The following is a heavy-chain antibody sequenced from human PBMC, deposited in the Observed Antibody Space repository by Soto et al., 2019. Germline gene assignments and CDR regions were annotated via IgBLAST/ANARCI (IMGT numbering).Heavy chain of an antibody. Sequence: GGSLRLSYAASGFTFSSYGMHWVRQAPGKGLEWVAVISYDGSNKYYADSVKGRFTISRDNSKNTLYLQMNSLRAEDTAVYYCAKDLGGYCSSTSCYASGADYYYGMDVWGQGTTVTVSS. CDR3: AKDLGGYCSSTSCYASGADYYYGMDV. CDR1: GFTFSSYG. D-gene: IGHD2-2*03. J-gene: IGHJ6*02. CDR2: ISYDGSNK. V-gene: IGHV3-30*18.